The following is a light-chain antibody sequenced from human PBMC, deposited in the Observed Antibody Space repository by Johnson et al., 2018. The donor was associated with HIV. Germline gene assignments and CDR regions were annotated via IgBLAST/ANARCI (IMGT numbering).Light chain of an antibody. Sequence: QSILTQPPSVSAAPGQKVTISCSGSSSNIGNNYVSWYQQLPGTAPKLLIYENNKRPSGIPDRFSGSKSGPSATLDITGLHTGDEADYYCGTWDTSLGTEFFGTGTKVTVL. V-gene: IGLV1-51*02. J-gene: IGLJ1*01. CDR3: GTWDTSLGTEF. CDR1: SSNIGNNY. CDR2: ENN.